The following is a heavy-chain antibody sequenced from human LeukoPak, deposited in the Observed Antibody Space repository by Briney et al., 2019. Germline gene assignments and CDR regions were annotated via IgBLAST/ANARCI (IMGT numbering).Heavy chain of an antibody. V-gene: IGHV3-21*01. J-gene: IGHJ4*02. CDR1: GFTFSSYS. CDR2: ISSSSYI. D-gene: IGHD1-26*01. CDR3: ARVGQWELPDY. Sequence: GGSLRLSCAASGFTFSSYSMNWVRQAPGKGLEWVSSISSSSYIYYADSVKGRFTISRDNAKNSLYLQMNSLRAEDTAVYYCARVGQWELPDYWGQGTLVTVSS.